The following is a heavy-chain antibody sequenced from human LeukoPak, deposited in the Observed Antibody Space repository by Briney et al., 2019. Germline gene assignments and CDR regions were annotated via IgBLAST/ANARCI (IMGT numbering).Heavy chain of an antibody. Sequence: SETLSLTCAVSGGPFSGYFWSWIRQSSGKGLEWIGEIHNGGTTNYNPSLNSRVTISEDTSKSQFYLNLSSVTAADTAVYYCARRYYYNLGSFPFDSWGQGTLVTVSS. J-gene: IGHJ4*02. CDR1: GGPFSGYF. V-gene: IGHV4-34*01. D-gene: IGHD3-10*01. CDR2: IHNGGTT. CDR3: ARRYYYNLGSFPFDS.